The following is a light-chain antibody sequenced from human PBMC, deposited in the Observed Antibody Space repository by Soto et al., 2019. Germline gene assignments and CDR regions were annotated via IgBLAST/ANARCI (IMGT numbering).Light chain of an antibody. V-gene: IGKV3-20*01. CDR1: QSVSSSY. CDR3: QQYGSSPQT. J-gene: IGKJ1*01. CDR2: GAS. Sequence: EIVLTQSPGTLSLSPGERATLSCRASQSVSSSYLAWYQQKPGQAPRLLIYGASSRATGIPDRFSGSGSGTDFTFTISRLEPEDVAVYCCQQYGSSPQTFGQGTDADIK.